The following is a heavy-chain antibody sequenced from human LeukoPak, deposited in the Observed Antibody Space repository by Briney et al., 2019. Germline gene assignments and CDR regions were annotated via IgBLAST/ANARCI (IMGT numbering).Heavy chain of an antibody. CDR3: ASLSCSRTSCGIDY. CDR2: ISSSSSYI. CDR1: GFTFSSYS. Sequence: TGGSLRLSCAASGFTFSSYSMNWVRQAPGKGLEWVSSISSSSSYIYYADSVKGRFTISRDNAKNSLYLQMNSLRAEDTAVYYCASLSCSRTSCGIDYWGQGTLVTVSS. J-gene: IGHJ4*02. V-gene: IGHV3-21*01. D-gene: IGHD2-2*01.